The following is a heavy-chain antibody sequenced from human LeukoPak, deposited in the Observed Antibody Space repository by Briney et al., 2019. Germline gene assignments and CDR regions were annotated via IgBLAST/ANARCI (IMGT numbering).Heavy chain of an antibody. Sequence: SQTLSLTCAVSGGSISSGGYSWSWIRQPPGKGLEWIGYIYHSGSTYYNPSLKSRVTISVDRSKNQFSLKLSSATAADTAVYYCAREGFYGDYEVGAFDIWGQGTMVTVSS. V-gene: IGHV4-30-2*01. CDR1: GGSISSGGYS. D-gene: IGHD4-17*01. CDR2: IYHSGST. J-gene: IGHJ3*02. CDR3: AREGFYGDYEVGAFDI.